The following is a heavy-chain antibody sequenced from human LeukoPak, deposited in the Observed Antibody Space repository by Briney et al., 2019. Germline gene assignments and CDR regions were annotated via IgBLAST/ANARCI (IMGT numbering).Heavy chain of an antibody. CDR3: ARDGGYTGCFDY. D-gene: IGHD2-15*01. V-gene: IGHV3-21*01. Sequence: GGSLRLSCAASGFTFSSYNMNWVRRAPGKGLEWVSSIISSSNHIYYADSVKGRFTISRDNAKNSLYLQMNSLRAEDTAVYYCARDGGYTGCFDYWGQGTLVTVSS. CDR1: GFTFSSYN. J-gene: IGHJ4*02. CDR2: IISSSNHI.